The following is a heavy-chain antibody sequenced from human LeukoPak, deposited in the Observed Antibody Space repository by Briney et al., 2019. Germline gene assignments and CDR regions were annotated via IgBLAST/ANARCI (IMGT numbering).Heavy chain of an antibody. V-gene: IGHV3-7*01. D-gene: IGHD4-11*01. Sequence: PPGGSLRLSCAGSGFTFSNSWMGWVRQAPGKGLEWVANVQHIGGETYYVDSVKGRFTISRDNAKNSVYLQMNSLGADDTAVYYCATYSILNAREFRYWGQGTLVTVTS. J-gene: IGHJ1*01. CDR3: ATYSILNAREFRY. CDR2: VQHIGGET. CDR1: GFTFSNSW.